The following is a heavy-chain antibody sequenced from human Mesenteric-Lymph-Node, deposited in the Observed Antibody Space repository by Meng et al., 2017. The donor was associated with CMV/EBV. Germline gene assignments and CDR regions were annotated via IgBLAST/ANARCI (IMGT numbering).Heavy chain of an antibody. CDR2: MTNSDSQI. J-gene: IGHJ6*02. D-gene: IGHD3-9*01. V-gene: IGHV3-21*03. CDR1: GFFLSDYQ. CDR3: ARAPTSYDILTGYFPNGLDV. Sequence: GESLKISCAASGFFLSDYQMYWIRQAPGKGLEWVASMTNSDSQIYYADSVKGRFTISRDNAKNSVYLQMNSLRAEDTAVYYCARAPTSYDILTGYFPNGLDVWGQGTTVTVSS.